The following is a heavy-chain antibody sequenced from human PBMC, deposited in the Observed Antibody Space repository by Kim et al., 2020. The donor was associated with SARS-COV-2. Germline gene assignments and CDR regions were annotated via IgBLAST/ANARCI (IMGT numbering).Heavy chain of an antibody. Sequence: SETLSLTCAVYGESFNAYYWTWIRQAPGKGLEWSGEINRSGSANYNASLKSRVTISLETFKKQVSLKLTSVTAAATAVYYYARILGSCSTFYIQYYYYGMDAWGQGATVTVSS. CDR3: ARILGSCSTFYIQYYYYGMDA. D-gene: IGHD2-2*01. J-gene: IGHJ6*01. CDR1: GESFNAYY. V-gene: IGHV4-34*01. CDR2: INRSGSA.